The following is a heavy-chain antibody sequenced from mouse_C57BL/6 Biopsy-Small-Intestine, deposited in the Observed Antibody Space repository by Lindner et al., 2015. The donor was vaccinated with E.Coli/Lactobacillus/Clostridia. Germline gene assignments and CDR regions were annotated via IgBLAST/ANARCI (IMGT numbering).Heavy chain of an antibody. V-gene: IGHV5-17*01. CDR2: ISSDSSTI. CDR3: ARPYYYSMDY. CDR1: GFTFSDYG. J-gene: IGHJ4*01. Sequence: VQLQEVWGGLVKPGGSLKLSCAASGFTFSDYGMHWVRQAPEKGLEWVAYISSDSSTIYYTDTVKGRFTISRDNAKNTLFLQMTSLRSEDTAMYYCARPYYYSMDYWGQGTSVTVSS.